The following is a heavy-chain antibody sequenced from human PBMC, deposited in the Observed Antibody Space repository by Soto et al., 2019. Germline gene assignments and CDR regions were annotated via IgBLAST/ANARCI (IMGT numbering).Heavy chain of an antibody. V-gene: IGHV4-59*01. CDR2: IYYSGSP. CDR1: GDSISPYY. J-gene: IGHJ4*02. Sequence: QVQLQESGPGLVKPSETLSLTCIVSGDSISPYYWTWIRQPPGKGLEWIGHIYYSGSPNYNPSLRSQVIXSVDTSKSQFSLKLSSVTAADTAVYYCARDVSPTYWGQGMLVTVSS. CDR3: ARDVSPTY.